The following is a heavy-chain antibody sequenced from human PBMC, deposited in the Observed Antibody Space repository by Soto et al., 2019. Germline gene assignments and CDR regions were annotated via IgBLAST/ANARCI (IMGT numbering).Heavy chain of an antibody. CDR2: INAHSGGT. CDR1: GFSFTGYY. J-gene: IGHJ5*02. Sequence: GASVKVSCKASGFSFTGYYIHWLRQAPGQGLEWMGWINAHSGGTEYAQKFQGRVTLTRDTSIATAYLTLTSLTSDDTALYYCAKDLSGQFAYWLDPWGQGTQVTVSS. V-gene: IGHV1-2*02. D-gene: IGHD3-10*01. CDR3: AKDLSGQFAYWLDP.